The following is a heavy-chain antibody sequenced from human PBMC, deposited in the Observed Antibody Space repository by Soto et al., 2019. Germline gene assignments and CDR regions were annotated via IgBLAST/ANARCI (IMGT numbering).Heavy chain of an antibody. V-gene: IGHV4-34*01. D-gene: IGHD6-13*01. Sequence: SETLSLTCAVYGVSFSGYYWSWIRQPPGKGLEWIGEINHSGSTNYNPSLKSRVTISVDTSKNQFSLKLSSVTAADTAVYYCARVQQLVDLDYWGQGTLVTVSS. CDR1: GVSFSGYY. CDR3: ARVQQLVDLDY. CDR2: INHSGST. J-gene: IGHJ4*02.